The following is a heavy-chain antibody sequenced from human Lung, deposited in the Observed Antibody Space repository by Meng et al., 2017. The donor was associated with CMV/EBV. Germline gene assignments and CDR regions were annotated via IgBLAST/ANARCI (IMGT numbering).Heavy chain of an antibody. J-gene: IGHJ3*01. CDR3: AGEGLLPHAFDV. CDR2: IIPSFDTT. Sequence: SXXVSXXASGGAFSNYVIGWVRQAPRQGLEWLGGIIPSFDTTRYAQKFQGRVSITTDESTMTAYLELASLTSDDTAVYYCAGEGLLPHAFDVWGQGTVVTVSS. V-gene: IGHV1-69*05. CDR1: GGAFSNYV.